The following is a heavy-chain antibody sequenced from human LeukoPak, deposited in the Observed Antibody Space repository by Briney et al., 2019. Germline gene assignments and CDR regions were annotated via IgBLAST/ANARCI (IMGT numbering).Heavy chain of an antibody. CDR3: ARDWGDQGVEWELLR. CDR1: GFTFSSYA. V-gene: IGHV3-30*01. Sequence: GGSLRLSCAASGFTFSSYAMHWVRQAPGKGLEWVAVISYDGSNKYYADSVKGRFTISRDNSKNTLYLQMNSLRAEDTAAYYCARDWGDQGVEWELLRWGQGTLVTVSS. J-gene: IGHJ4*02. D-gene: IGHD1-26*01. CDR2: ISYDGSNK.